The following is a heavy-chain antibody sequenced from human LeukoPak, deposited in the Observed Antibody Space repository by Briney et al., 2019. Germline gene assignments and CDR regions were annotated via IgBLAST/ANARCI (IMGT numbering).Heavy chain of an antibody. CDR3: ARGVFEGYTDWYFDL. Sequence: SETLSLTCAVYGGSFSGYYWSWIRQPPGKGLEWIGEINHSGGTNYNPSLKSRVTISVDTSKNQFSLKLSSVTAADTAVYYCARGVFEGYTDWYFDLWGRGTLVTVSS. CDR2: INHSGGT. J-gene: IGHJ2*01. CDR1: GGSFSGYY. V-gene: IGHV4-34*01. D-gene: IGHD5-18*01.